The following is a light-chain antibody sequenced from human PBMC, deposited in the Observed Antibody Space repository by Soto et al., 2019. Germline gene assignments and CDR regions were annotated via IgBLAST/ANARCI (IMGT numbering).Light chain of an antibody. CDR1: QRIGTH. Sequence: DIQMTQSPSSLSASVGDRVTITCRTSQRIGTHLNWYHEKPWKAPKLLINAASSLQSGVPQRYSGSGTETDFNLTISRVQPDNFPTYDCQQSYSNPWTVGEGTKVEL. CDR2: AAS. V-gene: IGKV1-39*01. J-gene: IGKJ4*02. CDR3: QQSYSNPWT.